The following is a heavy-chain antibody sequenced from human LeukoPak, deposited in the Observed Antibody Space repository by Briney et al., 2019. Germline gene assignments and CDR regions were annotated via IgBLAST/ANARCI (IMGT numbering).Heavy chain of an antibody. CDR3: ARQNDFRLDY. CDR1: GYTSSSYW. J-gene: IGHJ4*02. Sequence: GESLRISCKGSGYTSSSYWIGWVRQMPGKGLEWMGIIYPGDSDTRYSPSLQGQVTISVDTSIGTAYLQWSSLKASDTAIYYCARQNDFRLDYWGQGTLVTVSS. D-gene: IGHD3-3*01. CDR2: IYPGDSDT. V-gene: IGHV5-51*01.